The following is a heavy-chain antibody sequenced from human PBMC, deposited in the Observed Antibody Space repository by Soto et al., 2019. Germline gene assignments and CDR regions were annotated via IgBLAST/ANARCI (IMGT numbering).Heavy chain of an antibody. V-gene: IGHV3-30-3*01. CDR3: ARAYEGDYFYY. D-gene: IGHD3-16*01. CDR1: GFTFSSYA. CDR2: ISYDGSNK. J-gene: IGHJ4*02. Sequence: QVQLVESGGGVVQPGRSLRLSCAASGFTFSSYAMHWVRQAPGKGLEWVAVISYDGSNKYYADSVKGRFTISRDNSQNTLYLQMNSLIAEDTAVYYCARAYEGDYFYYWGQGTLVTVSS.